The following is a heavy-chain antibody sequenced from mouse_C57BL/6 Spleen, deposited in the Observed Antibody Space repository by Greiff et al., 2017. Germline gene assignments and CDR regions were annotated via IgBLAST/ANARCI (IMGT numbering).Heavy chain of an antibody. D-gene: IGHD2-4*01. CDR2: INPNYGTT. CDR1: GYSFTDYN. J-gene: IGHJ2*01. V-gene: IGHV1-39*01. CDR3: AREEIYYDYDGGSCLDC. Sequence: VQLKESGPELVKPGASVKISCKASGYSFTDYNMNWVKQSNGKSLEWIGVINPNYGTTSYNQKFKGKATLTVDQSSSTAYMKLNSLTSEDSAVYYCAREEIYYDYDGGSCLDCWGQGTTLTVSS.